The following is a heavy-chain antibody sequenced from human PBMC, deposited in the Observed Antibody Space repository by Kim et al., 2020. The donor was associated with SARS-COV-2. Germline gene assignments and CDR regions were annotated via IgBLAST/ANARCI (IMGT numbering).Heavy chain of an antibody. CDR2: ISGTGDTT. CDR1: GLTFSNFA. J-gene: IGHJ6*02. D-gene: IGHD3-16*01. Sequence: GGSLRLSCAASGLTFSNFAMSWVRQAPGKGLEWVSGISGTGDTTYYADSVKGRFTISRDNSKNTLFVQMNSLRHDDTAMYYCVLVRRTSRGLYYYGIDVWGQGTTVTVSS. CDR3: VLVRRTSRGLYYYGIDV. V-gene: IGHV3-23*01.